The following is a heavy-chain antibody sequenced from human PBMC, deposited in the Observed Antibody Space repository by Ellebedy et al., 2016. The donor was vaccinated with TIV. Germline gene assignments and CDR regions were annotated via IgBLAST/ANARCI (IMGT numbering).Heavy chain of an antibody. CDR2: FGPEDGET. CDR3: ATATLDCGGECYSDY. Sequence: AASVKVSCKVSGYTLTELSMHWVRQAPGKGLEWMGGFGPEDGETIYAQKFQCRVTMTEDTSTDTAYMDLSSLRSEDTAVYYCATATLDCGGECYSDYWGQGTLVTVSS. CDR1: GYTLTELS. D-gene: IGHD2-21*01. J-gene: IGHJ4*02. V-gene: IGHV1-24*01.